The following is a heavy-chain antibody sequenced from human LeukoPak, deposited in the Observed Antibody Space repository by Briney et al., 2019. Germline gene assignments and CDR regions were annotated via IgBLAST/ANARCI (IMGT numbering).Heavy chain of an antibody. CDR1: VYTFTNCG. D-gene: IGHD2-15*01. Sequence: VKVSRQASVYTFTNCGISWVRQTPAQGLEWMEWINHYNGRTNYEQKLQGRVTMTTDTSTSTAYMELRSLRSDDTAVYYCARDAFLGPRLFGGYWGQGTLVTVSS. V-gene: IGHV1-18*01. CDR2: INHYNGRT. J-gene: IGHJ4*02. CDR3: ARDAFLGPRLFGGY.